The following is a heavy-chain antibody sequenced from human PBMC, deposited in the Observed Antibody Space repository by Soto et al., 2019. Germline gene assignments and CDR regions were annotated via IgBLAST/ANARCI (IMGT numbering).Heavy chain of an antibody. J-gene: IGHJ5*02. CDR2: INHSGST. D-gene: IGHD6-13*01. CDR1: GGSFSGYY. CDR3: ARGYSSSWQNWFDP. V-gene: IGHV4-34*01. Sequence: SETLSLTCAVYGGSFSGYYWSWIRQPPGKGLEWIGEINHSGSTNYNPSLKSRVTISVDTSKNQFSLKLSSVTAADTAVYYCARGYSSSWQNWFDPWGQGTLVTVS.